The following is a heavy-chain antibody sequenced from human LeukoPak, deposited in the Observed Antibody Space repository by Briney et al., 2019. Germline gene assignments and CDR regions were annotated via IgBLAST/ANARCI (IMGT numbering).Heavy chain of an antibody. D-gene: IGHD3-22*01. Sequence: GGSLRLSCAASGFTFDDYTMHWVRQAPGKGLEWVSLISWDGGSTYYADSVKGRFTISRDNSKNSLYLQMNSLRTEDTALYYCAKGTYYDSSGYQLPLGIWGQGTMVTVSS. V-gene: IGHV3-43*01. CDR3: AKGTYYDSSGYQLPLGI. J-gene: IGHJ3*02. CDR1: GFTFDDYT. CDR2: ISWDGGST.